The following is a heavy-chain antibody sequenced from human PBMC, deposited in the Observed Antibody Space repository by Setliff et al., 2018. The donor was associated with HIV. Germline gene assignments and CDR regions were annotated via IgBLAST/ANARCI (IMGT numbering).Heavy chain of an antibody. CDR2: IGHSGRT. V-gene: IGHV4-34*01. CDR1: VGSFSGYY. J-gene: IGHJ3*02. CDR3: ARGPLDSSGYRSDAFDI. D-gene: IGHD3-22*01. Sequence: PSETLSLTCAVYVGSFSGYYWSWIRQPPGKGLEWIGEIGHSGRTNYNPSLKSRVTISVDTSKNQFSLKLSSVTAADTAVYYCARGPLDSSGYRSDAFDIWGQGTMVTVSS.